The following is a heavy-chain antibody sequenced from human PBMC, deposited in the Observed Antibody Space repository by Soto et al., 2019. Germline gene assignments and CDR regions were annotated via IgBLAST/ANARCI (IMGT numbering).Heavy chain of an antibody. V-gene: IGHV1-69*02. CDR1: GGTFSSYT. J-gene: IGHJ4*02. Sequence: QVQLVQSGAEVKKPGSSVKVSCKASGGTFSSYTISWVRQAPGQGLEWMGRIIPILGLANYAQKFQGRVTITADKSTGTAYMELRSLRSEDTAVFYCANPPRYWGQGTLVTVSS. CDR2: IIPILGLA. CDR3: ANPPRY.